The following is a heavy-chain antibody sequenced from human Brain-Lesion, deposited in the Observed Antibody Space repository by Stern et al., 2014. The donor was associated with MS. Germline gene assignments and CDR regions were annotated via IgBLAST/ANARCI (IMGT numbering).Heavy chain of an antibody. J-gene: IGHJ4*02. CDR1: GYTLTELS. D-gene: IGHD1-26*01. Sequence: VQLVESGAEVKKPGASVKVSCKVSGYTLTELSMHWVRQAPRKGLEWMGGFATEDGETIYAQKFQGRVTMTEDTSTDTDYMELSSLGSEDTAVYYCATLSPGAGGNYYRHFDYWGQGTLVTVSS. CDR3: ATLSPGAGGNYYRHFDY. V-gene: IGHV1-24*01. CDR2: FATEDGET.